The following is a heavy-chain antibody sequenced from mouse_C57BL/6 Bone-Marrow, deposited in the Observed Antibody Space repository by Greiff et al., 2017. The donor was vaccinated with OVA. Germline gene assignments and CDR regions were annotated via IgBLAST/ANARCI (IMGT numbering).Heavy chain of an antibody. D-gene: IGHD2-1*01. CDR1: GYTFTSYW. CDR3: AREGVYSDWFAY. V-gene: IGHV1-64*01. CDR2: IHPNSGST. Sequence: LQQPGAELVKPGASVKLSCKASGYTFTSYWMHWVKQRPGQGLEWIGMIHPNSGSTNYNEKFKSKATLTVDKSSSTAYMQLSSLTSEDSAVYYCAREGVYSDWFAYWGQGTLVTVSA. J-gene: IGHJ3*01.